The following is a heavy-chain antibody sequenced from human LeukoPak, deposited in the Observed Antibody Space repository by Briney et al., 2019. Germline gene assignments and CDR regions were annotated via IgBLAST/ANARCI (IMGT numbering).Heavy chain of an antibody. CDR3: AREGPIAAAGESFYWYYYYMDV. D-gene: IGHD6-13*01. V-gene: IGHV3-7*01. Sequence: GGSLRLSCAASGFTFSSYWMSWVRQAPGKGLEWVANIKQDGSEKYYVDSVKGRFTISRDNAKNSLYLQMNSLRAEDTAVYYCAREGPIAAAGESFYWYYYYMDVWGKGTTVTVSS. CDR2: IKQDGSEK. CDR1: GFTFSSYW. J-gene: IGHJ6*03.